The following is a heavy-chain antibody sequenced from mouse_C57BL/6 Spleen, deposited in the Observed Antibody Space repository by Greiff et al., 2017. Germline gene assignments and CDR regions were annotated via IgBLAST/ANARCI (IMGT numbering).Heavy chain of an antibody. J-gene: IGHJ4*01. CDR3: APIYYYGSSPYYYAMDY. CDR1: GYTFTDYN. Sequence: EVQLQQSGPELVKPGASVKMSCKASGYTFTDYNMHWVKQSHGKSLEWIGYINPNNGGTSYNQKFKGKATLTVNKSSSTAYMELRSLTSEDSAVYYCAPIYYYGSSPYYYAMDYWGQGTSVTVSS. CDR2: INPNNGGT. D-gene: IGHD1-1*01. V-gene: IGHV1-22*01.